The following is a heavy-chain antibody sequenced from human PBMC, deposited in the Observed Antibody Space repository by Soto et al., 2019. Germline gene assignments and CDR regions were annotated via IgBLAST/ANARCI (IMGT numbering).Heavy chain of an antibody. V-gene: IGHV4-30-4*01. CDR1: GGSISSGDYY. Sequence: QVQLQESGPGLVKPSQTLSLTCTVSGGSISSGDYYWSWIRQPPGKGLEWIGYIYYSGSTYYNPSLSSAVTISVDTSKNKFSLKLSSVTAADAAVYYCASGYNWNYRGWFDPWGQGTLVTVSS. CDR2: IYYSGST. CDR3: ASGYNWNYRGWFDP. D-gene: IGHD1-7*01. J-gene: IGHJ5*02.